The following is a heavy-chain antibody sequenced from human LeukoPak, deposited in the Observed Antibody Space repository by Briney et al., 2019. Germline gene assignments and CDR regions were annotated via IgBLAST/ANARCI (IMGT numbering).Heavy chain of an antibody. J-gene: IGHJ4*02. V-gene: IGHV1-2*02. D-gene: IGHD5-12*01. CDR2: INPNSGGT. Sequence: GASVKVSCKASGYTFTGYYMHWVRQAPGQGLEWMGWINPNSGGTNYAQKFQGRVTMTRDTSISTAYMELSRLRSDDTAVYYCARGESGYDRNLANYWGQGTLVTVSS. CDR3: ARGESGYDRNLANY. CDR1: GYTFTGYY.